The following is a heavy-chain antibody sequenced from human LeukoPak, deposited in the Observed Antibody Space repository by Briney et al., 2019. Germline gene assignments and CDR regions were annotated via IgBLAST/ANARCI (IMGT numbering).Heavy chain of an antibody. Sequence: PGGSLRLSCAASGFTVSSNYMSWVRQAPGKGLEWVSVIYSGGSTYYADSVKGRFTLSRDNSKNMLYLQMNSLRAEDTAVYYCARAPGGGTYEDYFDYWGQGTQVTVSS. CDR2: IYSGGST. J-gene: IGHJ4*02. D-gene: IGHD1-26*01. CDR1: GFTVSSNY. CDR3: ARAPGGGTYEDYFDY. V-gene: IGHV3-66*01.